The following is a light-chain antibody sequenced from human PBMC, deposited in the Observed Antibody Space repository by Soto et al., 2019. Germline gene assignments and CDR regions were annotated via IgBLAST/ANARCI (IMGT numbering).Light chain of an antibody. CDR2: RNN. CDR3: AAWDDSLSGLV. J-gene: IGLJ1*01. Sequence: QSVLTQPPSASGTPGQRVTISCYGSSSNIGSNYVYWYQQLPGTAPKLLIYRNNQRPSGVPDRFSGSKSGTSASLAISGLRSEDEADYYCAAWDDSLSGLVFGTGTKVTVL. V-gene: IGLV1-47*01. CDR1: SSNIGSNY.